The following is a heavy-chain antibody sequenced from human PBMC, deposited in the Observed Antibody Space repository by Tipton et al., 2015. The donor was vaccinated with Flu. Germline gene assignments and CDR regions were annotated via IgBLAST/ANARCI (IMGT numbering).Heavy chain of an antibody. Sequence: TLSLTCAVYGGSFSGYYWSWIRQPPGKGLEWIGEINHSGSTNYNPSLKSRVTISVDTSKNQFSLKLSSVTAADTAVYYCARGGSYYYGSGSYYNYFDYWGQGTLVTVSS. CDR1: GGSFSGYY. J-gene: IGHJ4*02. V-gene: IGHV4-34*01. D-gene: IGHD3-10*01. CDR3: ARGGSYYYGSGSYYNYFDY. CDR2: INHSGST.